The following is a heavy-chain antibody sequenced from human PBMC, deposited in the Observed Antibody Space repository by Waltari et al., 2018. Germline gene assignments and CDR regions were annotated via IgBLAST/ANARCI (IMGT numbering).Heavy chain of an antibody. CDR2: INAGNGNT. J-gene: IGHJ4*02. D-gene: IGHD6-6*01. CDR3: AREYSSSRALREYYFDY. CDR1: GYTFTSYA. Sequence: QVQLVQSGAEVKKPGASVKVSCKASGYTFTSYAMHWVRQAPGQRLEWMGWINAGNGNTKYAQKFQGRVTITRDTSASTAYMELSSLRSEDTAVYYCAREYSSSRALREYYFDYWGQGTLVTVSS. V-gene: IGHV1-3*01.